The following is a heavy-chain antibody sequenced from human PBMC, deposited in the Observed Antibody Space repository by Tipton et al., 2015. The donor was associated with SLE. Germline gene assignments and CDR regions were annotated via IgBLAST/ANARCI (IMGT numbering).Heavy chain of an antibody. J-gene: IGHJ6*02. CDR3: AKRNDFWSGYYGYYYGMDV. V-gene: IGHV4-59*12. CDR1: GGSINSYY. CDR2: IDYSGST. Sequence: TLSLTCTVSGGSINSYYWSWIRQPPGKGLEYIGYIDYSGSTNYNPSLKSRVTLSVDTSKNQFSLKLSSVTAADTAVYYCAKRNDFWSGYYGYYYGMDVWGQGTTVTVSS. D-gene: IGHD3-3*01.